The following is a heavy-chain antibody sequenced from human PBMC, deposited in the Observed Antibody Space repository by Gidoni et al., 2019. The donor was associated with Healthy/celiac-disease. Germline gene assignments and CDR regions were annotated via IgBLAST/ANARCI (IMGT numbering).Heavy chain of an antibody. J-gene: IGHJ5*02. Sequence: QVQLQESGPGLVKPSETLSLTCTVSGGSISSYYWSWIRQPAGKGLEWIGRIYTSGSTNYNPSLKSRVTMSVDTSKNQFSLKLSSVTAADTAVYYCARVRDSSGWLGKGNWFDPWGQGTLVTVSS. D-gene: IGHD6-19*01. CDR2: IYTSGST. CDR1: GGSISSYY. V-gene: IGHV4-4*07. CDR3: ARVRDSSGWLGKGNWFDP.